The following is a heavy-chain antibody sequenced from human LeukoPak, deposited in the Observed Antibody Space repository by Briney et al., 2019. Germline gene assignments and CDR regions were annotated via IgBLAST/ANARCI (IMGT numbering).Heavy chain of an antibody. CDR2: IYPGESDT. CDR3: ARLGGSYLGPDY. Sequence: GGALQISCKGSGSSFTSYWMGWVRRLHGKGLEGMGIIYPGESDTRYSASFHRQVTISADKSISTAYLQWSSLKASDTAMYYCARLGGSYLGPDYWGQGTLVTVSS. V-gene: IGHV5-51*01. CDR1: GSSFTSYW. J-gene: IGHJ4*02. D-gene: IGHD1-26*01.